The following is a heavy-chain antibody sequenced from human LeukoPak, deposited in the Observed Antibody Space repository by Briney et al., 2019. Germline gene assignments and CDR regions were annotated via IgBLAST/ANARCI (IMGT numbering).Heavy chain of an antibody. CDR3: ARDYASDY. CDR1: GFTSSRYE. D-gene: IGHD3-10*01. V-gene: IGHV3-48*03. CDR2: ISRSGDTI. J-gene: IGHJ4*02. Sequence: GGSLRLSCAASGFTSSRYEMNWVRQAPGKGREWVSYISRSGDTIYFADSVKGRFTISRDNAKNSLYLQMSSLRAEDTAVYYCARDYASDYWGQGTLVTVSS.